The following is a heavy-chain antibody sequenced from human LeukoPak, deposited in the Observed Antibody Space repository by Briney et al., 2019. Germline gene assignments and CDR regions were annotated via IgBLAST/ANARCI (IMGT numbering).Heavy chain of an antibody. V-gene: IGHV1-18*01. Sequence: ASVKVSCKASGYTVTSYRISWVRQAPGQGLEWMGWISAYNGNTNYAQNLQGRVTMTTDTSTSTAYMELRSLRSDDTAVYYCALEEYYYDSSGGFDPWGQGTLVTVSS. CDR3: ALEEYYYDSSGGFDP. D-gene: IGHD3-22*01. J-gene: IGHJ5*02. CDR2: ISAYNGNT. CDR1: GYTVTSYR.